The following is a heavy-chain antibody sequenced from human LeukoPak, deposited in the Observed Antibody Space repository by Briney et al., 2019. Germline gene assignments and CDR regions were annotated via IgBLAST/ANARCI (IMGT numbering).Heavy chain of an antibody. J-gene: IGHJ4*02. CDR3: ARHRGSGYPYFDY. D-gene: IGHD3-22*01. V-gene: IGHV4-59*01. Sequence: SETLPLTCAVSGGSINNYYWSWIRQPPGKGLEWIGYIYYSGSTNYNPSLKSRVTISVDTSKNQSSLNLSSLTAADTAVYYCARHRGSGYPYFDYWGQGTLVTVSS. CDR1: GGSINNYY. CDR2: IYYSGST.